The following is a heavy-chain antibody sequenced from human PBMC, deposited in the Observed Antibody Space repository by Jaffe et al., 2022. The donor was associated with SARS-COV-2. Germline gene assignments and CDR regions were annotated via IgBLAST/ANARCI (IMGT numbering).Heavy chain of an antibody. Sequence: QVQLVESGGGVVQPGRSLRLSCAASGFTFSSYGMHWVRQAPGKGLEWVAVISYDGSNKYYADSVKGRFTISRDNSKNTLYLQMNSLRAEDTAVYYCAKDPGYSSGWDDGLDYYFDYWGQGTLVTVSS. J-gene: IGHJ4*02. CDR3: AKDPGYSSGWDDGLDYYFDY. CDR2: ISYDGSNK. CDR1: GFTFSSYG. D-gene: IGHD6-19*01. V-gene: IGHV3-30*18.